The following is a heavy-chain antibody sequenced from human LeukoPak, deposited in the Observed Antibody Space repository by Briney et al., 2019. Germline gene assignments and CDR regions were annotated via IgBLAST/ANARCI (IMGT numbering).Heavy chain of an antibody. CDR3: ASGGYCSSTSCYPNWFDP. CDR2: IFHSGST. V-gene: IGHV4-39*07. Sequence: SETLSLTCTVSGGSISSNSYYWGWIRQPPGKGLEWIGSIFHSGSTYYNPSLKSRVTISVDTSKNQFSLKLSSVTAADTAVYYCASGGYCSSTSCYPNWFDPWGQGTLVTVSS. J-gene: IGHJ5*02. D-gene: IGHD2-2*01. CDR1: GGSISSNSYY.